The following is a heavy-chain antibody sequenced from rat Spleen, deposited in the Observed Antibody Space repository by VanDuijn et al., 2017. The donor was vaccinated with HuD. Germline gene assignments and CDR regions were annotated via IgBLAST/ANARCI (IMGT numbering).Heavy chain of an antibody. D-gene: IGHD4-3*01. J-gene: IGHJ2*01. CDR2: ISPSGTGT. Sequence: EVQLVESGGGLVQPGGSLRLSCTTSGFTFRNYDMAWVRQAPTKGLEWVTSISPSGTGTYYRDSVRGRFTVSRDNAKSTLYLQMDSLRSEDTATYYCTTVGRYNSGYYFDYWGQGVMVTVSS. CDR1: GFTFRNYD. CDR3: TTVGRYNSGYYFDY. V-gene: IGHV5-27*01.